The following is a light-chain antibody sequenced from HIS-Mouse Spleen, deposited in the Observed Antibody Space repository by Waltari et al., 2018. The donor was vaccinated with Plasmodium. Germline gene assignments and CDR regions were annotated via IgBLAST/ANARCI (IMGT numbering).Light chain of an antibody. V-gene: IGKV3-15*01. CDR2: GAS. CDR3: QQYNNWSFT. J-gene: IGKJ3*01. CDR1: QSVSSN. Sequence: EIVMTQSPATLSVSPGERVTLSCRARQSVSSNLAWYQQKPGQAPRLLIYGASTRATGIPARFSGSGSGTEFTLTISSLQSEDFAVYYCQQYNNWSFTFGPGTKVDIK.